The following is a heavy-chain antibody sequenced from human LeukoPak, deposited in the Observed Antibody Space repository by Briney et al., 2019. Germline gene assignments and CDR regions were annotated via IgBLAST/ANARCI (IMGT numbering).Heavy chain of an antibody. CDR1: GYRFTSDC. D-gene: IGHD1-26*01. CDR2: ICSGVSDT. CDR3: ARQGIVAPRDYFDY. Sequence: EPLKISCKGSGYRFTSDCIGWGRQIPGKSREWRVIICSGVSDTRYSPSFQGQVSISSDKSISTAYLQWSSLKASDTAMYYCARQGIVAPRDYFDYWGPGDLFTVSP. V-gene: IGHV5-51*01. J-gene: IGHJ4*02.